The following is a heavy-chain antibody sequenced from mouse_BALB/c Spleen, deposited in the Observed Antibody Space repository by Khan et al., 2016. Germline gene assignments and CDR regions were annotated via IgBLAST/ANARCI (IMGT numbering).Heavy chain of an antibody. CDR2: ISYDGSN. Sequence: VQLQESGPGLVKPSQSLSLTCSVTGYSITSGYYWNWIRQFPGNKLEWMGYISYDGSNNYNPSLKNRISITRDPSKNQFFLKLNSVTTEDTATYYCARDPFYYYGSSYWYFDVWGAGTTVTVSS. CDR3: ARDPFYYYGSSYWYFDV. J-gene: IGHJ1*01. D-gene: IGHD1-1*01. CDR1: GYSITSGYY. V-gene: IGHV3-6*02.